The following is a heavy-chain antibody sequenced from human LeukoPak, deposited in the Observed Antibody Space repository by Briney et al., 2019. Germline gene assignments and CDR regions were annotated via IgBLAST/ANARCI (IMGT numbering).Heavy chain of an antibody. D-gene: IGHD4-11*01. V-gene: IGHV3-13*04. J-gene: IGHJ5*02. CDR1: GFTFSSYD. CDR2: INTAGDT. Sequence: GGSLRPPCAASGFTFSSYDMHWVRPATGKGLEWVSGINTAGDTYYPGSVKGRFTISRENAKNSLYLQMDNLRAGDTAVYYCARGLPGGFDPWGQGTLVTVSS. CDR3: ARGLPGGFDP.